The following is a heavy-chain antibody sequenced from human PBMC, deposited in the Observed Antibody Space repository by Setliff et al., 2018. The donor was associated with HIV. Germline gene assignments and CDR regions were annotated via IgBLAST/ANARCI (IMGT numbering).Heavy chain of an antibody. J-gene: IGHJ3*02. V-gene: IGHV3-74*01. CDR3: TSWGVPRDGFDI. CDR2: INGDGSFT. D-gene: IGHD3-16*01. Sequence: GGSLRLSCAGSGFTLSSSWMHWVRQAPGKGLVWASRINGDGSFTVYADSVKGRFTISRDNSKNTLYLQMNSVRGEDTAVYYCTSWGVPRDGFDIWGHGTKVTVSS. CDR1: GFTLSSSW.